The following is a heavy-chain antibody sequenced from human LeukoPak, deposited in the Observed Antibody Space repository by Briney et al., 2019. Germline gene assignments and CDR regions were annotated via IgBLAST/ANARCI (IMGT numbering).Heavy chain of an antibody. V-gene: IGHV4-39*01. Sequence: SETLSLTCTVSGGSISSSSYYWGWIRPPPGTGLEWIGSIYYSGSTYYNPSLKSRVTISVDTSKNQFSLKLSSVTAADTAVYYCARTTGGDSIAAAGMEPFDYWGQGTLVTVSS. CDR2: IYYSGST. J-gene: IGHJ4*02. CDR3: ARTTGGDSIAAAGMEPFDY. CDR1: GGSISSSSYY. D-gene: IGHD6-13*01.